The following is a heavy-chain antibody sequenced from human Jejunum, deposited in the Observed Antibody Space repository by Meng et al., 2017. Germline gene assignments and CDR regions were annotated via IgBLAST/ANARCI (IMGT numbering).Heavy chain of an antibody. V-gene: IGHV4-4*02. CDR3: ARAIRERYFDS. J-gene: IGHJ4*02. CDR1: GVSTTAPFY. Sequence: QWPLQGSGPRLVKPSGTLSLTCTVSGVSTTAPFYWTWIRQAPGKGLEWIGEVWPSGATYYNPSLSSRITISIDTSNNQFSLEVAFLTAADTAVYYCARAIRERYFDSWGQGTLVTVSS. CDR2: VWPSGAT. D-gene: IGHD1-14*01.